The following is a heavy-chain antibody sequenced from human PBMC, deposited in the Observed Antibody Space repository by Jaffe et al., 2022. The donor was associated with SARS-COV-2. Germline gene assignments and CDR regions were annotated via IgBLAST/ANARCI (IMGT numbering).Heavy chain of an antibody. CDR3: ARLSLLREHCTTTSCLGWFDP. D-gene: IGHD2-2*01. V-gene: IGHV3-23*01. CDR2: ISGSEGST. J-gene: IGHJ5*02. Sequence: EVQLLESGGGLVQPGGSLRLSCAAPGFTFSNYAMSWVRQAPGKGLEWVSSISGSEGSTYYADSVKGRFAISRDTPRYTLYLQMNSLRVEDTAVYYCARLSLLREHCTTTSCLGWFDPWGQGTLVIVSS. CDR1: GFTFSNYA.